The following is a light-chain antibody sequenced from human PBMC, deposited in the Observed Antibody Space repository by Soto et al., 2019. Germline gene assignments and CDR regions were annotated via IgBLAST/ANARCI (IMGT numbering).Light chain of an antibody. Sequence: DIQVNMSASALSAYVGDRVTITCRASQSISSWLAWYQQKPGKAPKLLIYKASSLESGVPSRFSGSGSGTEFTLTISSLQPDDFATYYCQQYNSYPITFGQGTRLEIK. J-gene: IGKJ5*01. CDR1: QSISSW. CDR3: QQYNSYPIT. CDR2: KAS. V-gene: IGKV1-5*03.